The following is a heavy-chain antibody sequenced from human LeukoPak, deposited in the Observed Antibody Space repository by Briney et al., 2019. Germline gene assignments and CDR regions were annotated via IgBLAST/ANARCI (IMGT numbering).Heavy chain of an antibody. J-gene: IGHJ4*02. CDR3: ASGSSSSSRKPGY. CDR1: GFTFSSYW. D-gene: IGHD6-6*01. Sequence: GGSLRLSCAASGFTFSSYWMHWVRQAPGKGLVWVSRINSDGSSTSYADSVKGRFTISRDNAKNTLYLQMNSLRAEDTAVYYCASGSSSSSRKPGYWGQGTLVTVFS. CDR2: INSDGSST. V-gene: IGHV3-74*01.